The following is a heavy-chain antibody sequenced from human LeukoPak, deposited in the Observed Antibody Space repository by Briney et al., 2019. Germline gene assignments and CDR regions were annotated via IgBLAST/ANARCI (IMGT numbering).Heavy chain of an antibody. CDR2: IHYSGTT. CDR3: ARMGGYSGYATH. CDR1: GASISTYY. Sequence: SETLSLTCTVAGASISTYYWSWVRQPPGKGLEWIGYIHYSGTTNYNPSLKNRVTISLDTSKNQFSLSLSFVTAADTAVYYCARMGGYSGYATHWGQGTLVTVSS. J-gene: IGHJ4*02. V-gene: IGHV4-59*08. D-gene: IGHD5-12*01.